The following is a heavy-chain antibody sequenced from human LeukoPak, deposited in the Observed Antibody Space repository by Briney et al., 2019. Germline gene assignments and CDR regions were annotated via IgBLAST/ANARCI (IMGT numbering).Heavy chain of an antibody. CDR3: ARDSHSSGWYLPDY. D-gene: IGHD6-19*01. V-gene: IGHV1-2*02. CDR1: VYTFTDYY. Sequence: GASVKVSCKASVYTFTDYYMHWVRQAPGQGLEWMGWINPNSGGTDYAQKFQGRVTMTRDTSISTAYMELSSLRSDDTAVYYCARDSHSSGWYLPDYWGQGTLVTVPS. J-gene: IGHJ4*02. CDR2: INPNSGGT.